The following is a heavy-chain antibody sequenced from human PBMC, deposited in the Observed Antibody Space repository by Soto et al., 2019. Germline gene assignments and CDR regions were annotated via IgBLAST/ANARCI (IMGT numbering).Heavy chain of an antibody. CDR2: ISYDGSNK. Sequence: QVQLVESGGGVVQPGRSLRLSCAASGFTFSSYAMHWVRQAPGKGLEWVAVISYDGSNKYYADSVKGRFTISRDNSKNTLYLQMNSLRAEDTAVYYCASMGVLRFLEWSNRPRPRSPAGRGAFDIWGQGTMVTVSS. J-gene: IGHJ3*02. CDR3: ASMGVLRFLEWSNRPRPRSPAGRGAFDI. V-gene: IGHV3-30-3*01. CDR1: GFTFSSYA. D-gene: IGHD3-3*01.